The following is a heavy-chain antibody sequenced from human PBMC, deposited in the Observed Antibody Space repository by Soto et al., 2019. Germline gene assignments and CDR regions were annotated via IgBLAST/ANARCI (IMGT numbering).Heavy chain of an antibody. V-gene: IGHV3-30-3*01. J-gene: IGHJ2*01. CDR2: ISYDGSNK. CDR3: FLFQAEDGIQCVRSVSACLLNLSSDL. D-gene: IGHD6-13*01. Sequence: GKGLEWVAVISYDGSNKYYADSVKGRFTISRDNSKYTLYLQMNSLRTEDTAVYFFFLFQAEDGIQCVRSVSACLLNLSSDL.